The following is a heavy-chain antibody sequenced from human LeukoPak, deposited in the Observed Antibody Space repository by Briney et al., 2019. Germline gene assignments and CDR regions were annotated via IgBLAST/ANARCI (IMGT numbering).Heavy chain of an antibody. J-gene: IGHJ4*02. D-gene: IGHD5-12*01. Sequence: PGGSLRLSCAASGFTFSSYSMNWVRQAPGKGLEWVSYISSSSSTIYYADSVKGRFTISRDNAKNSLYLQMNSLRAEDTAVYYCERNLGGVATDFDYWGQGTLVTVSS. V-gene: IGHV3-48*01. CDR3: ERNLGGVATDFDY. CDR1: GFTFSSYS. CDR2: ISSSSSTI.